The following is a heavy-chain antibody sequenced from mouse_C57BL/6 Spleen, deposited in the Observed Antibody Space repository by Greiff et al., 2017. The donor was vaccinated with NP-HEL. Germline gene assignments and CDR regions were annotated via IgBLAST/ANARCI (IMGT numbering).Heavy chain of an antibody. Sequence: EVQLQQSGPELVKPGASVKIPCKASGYTFTDYNMDWVKQSHGKSLEWIGDINPNNGGTIYNQKFKGKATLTVDKSSSTAYMELRSLTSEDTAVYYCARYDGDTWFAYWGQGTLVTVSA. CDR1: GYTFTDYN. J-gene: IGHJ3*01. D-gene: IGHD2-3*01. CDR2: INPNNGGT. CDR3: ARYDGDTWFAY. V-gene: IGHV1-18*01.